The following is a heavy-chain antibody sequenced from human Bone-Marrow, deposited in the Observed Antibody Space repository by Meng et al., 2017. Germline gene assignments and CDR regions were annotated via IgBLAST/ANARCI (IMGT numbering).Heavy chain of an antibody. J-gene: IGHJ5*02. V-gene: IGHV2-70*01. CDR2: IDWDDDK. D-gene: IGHD1-1*01. CDR1: GFSLSTSGMC. CDR3: ARIKLERDGGNWFDP. Sequence: SGPTLVKPTQTITLTCTFSGFSLSTSGMCVSGIRQPPGKALEWLALIDWDDDKYYSTSLKTRLTISKDTSKNQVVLTMTNMDPVDTATYYCARIKLERDGGNWFDPWGQGTLVTVSS.